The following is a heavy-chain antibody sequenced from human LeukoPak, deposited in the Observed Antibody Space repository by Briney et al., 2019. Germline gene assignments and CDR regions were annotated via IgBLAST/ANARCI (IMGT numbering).Heavy chain of an antibody. CDR3: ARTPYYYDSSGYYYYFDY. J-gene: IGHJ4*02. CDR1: RGSISRNY. CDR2: IYNRGST. D-gene: IGHD3-22*01. Sequence: SETLSLTRTVSRGSISRNYWSWIRQPAGKGLEWIGRIYNRGSTNYNPSLKSRVTMSVDTSKTQFSLKLSSVTAADTAVYYCARTPYYYDSSGYYYYFDYWGQGTLVTVSS. V-gene: IGHV4-4*07.